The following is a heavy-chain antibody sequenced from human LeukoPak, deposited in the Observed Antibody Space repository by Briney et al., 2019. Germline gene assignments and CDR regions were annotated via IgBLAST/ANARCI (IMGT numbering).Heavy chain of an antibody. CDR1: GYSISSGYY. V-gene: IGHV4-38-2*02. J-gene: IGHJ4*02. CDR2: IYHSGST. CDR3: ARHRLYYAYGY. Sequence: SETLSLTCTVSGYSISSGYYWGWIRQPPGKGLEWIGSIYHSGSTYYNPSLKSRVTISVDTSKSQFSPKLSSVSGADTAVYYCARHRLYYAYGYWGQGTLVTVSS. D-gene: IGHD3-22*01.